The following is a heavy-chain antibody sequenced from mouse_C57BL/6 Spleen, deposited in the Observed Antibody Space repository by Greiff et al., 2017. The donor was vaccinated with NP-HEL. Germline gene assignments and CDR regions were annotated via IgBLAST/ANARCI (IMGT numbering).Heavy chain of an antibody. Sequence: DVHLVESGGGLVKPGGSLKLSCAASGFTFSDYGMHWVRQAPEKGLEWVAYISSGSSTIYYADTVKGRFTISRDNAKNTLFLQMTRLRSEDTAMYYCARPVGRNYAMDYWGQGTSVTVSS. CDR1: GFTFSDYG. D-gene: IGHD4-1*01. CDR3: ARPVGRNYAMDY. J-gene: IGHJ4*01. CDR2: ISSGSSTI. V-gene: IGHV5-17*01.